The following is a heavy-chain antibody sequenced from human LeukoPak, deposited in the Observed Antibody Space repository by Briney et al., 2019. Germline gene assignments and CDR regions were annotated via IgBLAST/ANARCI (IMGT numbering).Heavy chain of an antibody. CDR1: GFTFSSYA. CDR2: ISGSGGST. J-gene: IGHJ4*02. CDR3: AKDPKYYDILTGYPYFDY. Sequence: GGSLRLSCAASGFTFSSYAMSWVRQAPGKGLEWVSAISGSGGSTYYADSVKGRFTISRDNSKNTLYLQMNSLRAEDTAVYYCAKDPKYYDILTGYPYFDYWGQGTLVTVSS. V-gene: IGHV3-23*01. D-gene: IGHD3-9*01.